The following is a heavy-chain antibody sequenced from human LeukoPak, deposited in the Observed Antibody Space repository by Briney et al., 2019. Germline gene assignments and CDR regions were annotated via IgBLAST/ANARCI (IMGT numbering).Heavy chain of an antibody. CDR2: MNPNSGNT. D-gene: IGHD3-10*01. CDR3: ARGGDYYGSGSYYNSLLRYYYYYGMDV. CDR1: GYTFTSYD. J-gene: IGHJ6*02. V-gene: IGHV1-8*01. Sequence: ASVKVSCKASGYTFTSYDINWVRQATGQGLEWMGWMNPNSGNTGYAQKFQGRVTMTRDTSISTAYMELSSLRSEDTAVYYCARGGDYYGSGSYYNSLLRYYYYYGMDVWGQGTTVTVSS.